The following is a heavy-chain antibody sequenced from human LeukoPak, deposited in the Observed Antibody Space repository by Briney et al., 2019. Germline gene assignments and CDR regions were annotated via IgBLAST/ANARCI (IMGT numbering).Heavy chain of an antibody. D-gene: IGHD3-9*01. CDR1: GGSISSGGYS. J-gene: IGHJ3*02. CDR2: IYHSGST. V-gene: IGHV4-30-2*01. CDR3: ARAPRDILTGHDAFDI. Sequence: SETLSLTCAVSGGSISSGGYSWSWIRQPPGTGLEWIGYIYHSGSTYYNPSPKSRVTISVDRSKNQFSLKLSSVTAADTAVYYCARAPRDILTGHDAFDIWGQGTMVTVSS.